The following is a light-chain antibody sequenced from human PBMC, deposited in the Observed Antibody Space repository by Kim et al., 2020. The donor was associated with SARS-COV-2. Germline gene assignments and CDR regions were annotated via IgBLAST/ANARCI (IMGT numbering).Light chain of an antibody. V-gene: IGLV2-14*03. Sequence: GQSIPSSCTGTSIYVGAYTYVSWYQQPPNNAPKLMIYDVTKRPSGVSNRFSGSKSGNTASLTISGLQAEDEADYYCASYTTRSTWVFGGGTQLTVL. CDR2: DVT. CDR1: SIYVGAYTY. CDR3: ASYTTRSTWV. J-gene: IGLJ3*02.